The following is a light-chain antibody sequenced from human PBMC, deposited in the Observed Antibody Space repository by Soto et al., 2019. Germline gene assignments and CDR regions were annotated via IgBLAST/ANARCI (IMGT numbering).Light chain of an antibody. V-gene: IGKV3D-15*01. Sequence: EIVLTQSPGTLSLSPGERAALYCRASQSVSRNLAWYQQKPGQAPRLLIYAASTRATGVPARFSGSGSGTEFTLTISSLQSEDFAVYYCQQYNNWPRTFGPGTKVDIK. CDR3: QQYNNWPRT. CDR1: QSVSRN. J-gene: IGKJ1*01. CDR2: AAS.